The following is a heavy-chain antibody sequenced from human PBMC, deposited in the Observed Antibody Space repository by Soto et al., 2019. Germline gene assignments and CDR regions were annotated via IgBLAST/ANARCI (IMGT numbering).Heavy chain of an antibody. V-gene: IGHV4-59*01. CDR3: ARERGSYFDY. D-gene: IGHD1-26*01. Sequence: SETLSLTCTVSGDSISSYYWSWIRQPPGKELEWIGYIYSSGSTNYNPSLKSRVTISVDTSKNQFSLKLTSVTAADTAVYHCARERGSYFDYWGQGTLVTVSS. CDR1: GDSISSYY. J-gene: IGHJ4*02. CDR2: IYSSGST.